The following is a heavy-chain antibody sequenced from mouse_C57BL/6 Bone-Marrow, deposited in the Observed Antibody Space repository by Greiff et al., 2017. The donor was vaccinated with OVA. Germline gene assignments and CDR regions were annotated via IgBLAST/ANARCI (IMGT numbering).Heavy chain of an antibody. CDR2: IDPSDSYT. CDR3: ARRGVFAY. V-gene: IGHV1-50*01. CDR1: GYTFTSYW. J-gene: IGHJ3*01. Sequence: QVQLQQPGAELVKPGASVKLSCKASGYTFTSYWMQWVKQRPGQGLEWIGEIDPSDSYTNYNQKFKGKATLTVDTSSSTAYMQLSSLTSEDSAVYYCARRGVFAYWGQGTLVTVSA.